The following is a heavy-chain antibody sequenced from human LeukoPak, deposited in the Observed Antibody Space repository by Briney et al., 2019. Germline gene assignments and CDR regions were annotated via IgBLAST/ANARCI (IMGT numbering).Heavy chain of an antibody. CDR3: ARVQAYYDILLPRGAFDI. J-gene: IGHJ3*02. D-gene: IGHD3-9*01. CDR1: GGTFSSYA. V-gene: IGHV1-69*04. CDR2: IIPILGIA. Sequence: SVKVSCKASGGTFSSYAISWVRQAPGQGLEWMGRIIPILGIANYAQKFQGRATITADKSTSTAYMEPSSLRSEDTAVYYCARVQAYYDILLPRGAFDIWGQGTMVTVTS.